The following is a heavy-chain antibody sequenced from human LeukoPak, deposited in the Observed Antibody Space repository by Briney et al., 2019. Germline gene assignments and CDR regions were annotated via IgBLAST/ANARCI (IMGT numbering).Heavy chain of an antibody. CDR3: ARGMQPAAIDSWFDP. Sequence: ASVKVSCKASGGTFSSYAISWVRQAPGQGLEWMGGIIPIFGTANYAQKFQGRVTITTDESTSTAYMELSSLRSEDTAVYYCARGMQPAAIDSWFDPWGQGTLVTVSS. CDR1: GGTFSSYA. J-gene: IGHJ5*02. D-gene: IGHD2-2*02. CDR2: IIPIFGTA. V-gene: IGHV1-69*05.